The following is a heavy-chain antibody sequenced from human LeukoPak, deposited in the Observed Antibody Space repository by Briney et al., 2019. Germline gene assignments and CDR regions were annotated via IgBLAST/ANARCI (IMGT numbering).Heavy chain of an antibody. D-gene: IGHD6-19*01. Sequence: ASVKVSCKASGYTFTGYYMHWVRQAPGQGLEWMGWINPNSGGTNYAQKFQGRVTMTRDTSISTAYMELSRLRSDDTAVYYCARQYIAVAGTGGSWFDPWGQGTLVTVS. V-gene: IGHV1-2*02. J-gene: IGHJ5*02. CDR1: GYTFTGYY. CDR2: INPNSGGT. CDR3: ARQYIAVAGTGGSWFDP.